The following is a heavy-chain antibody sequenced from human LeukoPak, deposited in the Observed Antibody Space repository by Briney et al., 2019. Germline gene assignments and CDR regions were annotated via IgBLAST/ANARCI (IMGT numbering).Heavy chain of an antibody. V-gene: IGHV4-59*08. CDR3: ARHGITMIVVGDTFHTSDKNDAFDI. J-gene: IGHJ3*02. CDR1: GGSISSYY. CDR2: IYYSGST. Sequence: SETLSLTCTVSGGSISSYYWSWIRQPPGKGLEWIGYIYYSGSTNYNPSLKSRVTISVDTSKNQFSLKLSSVTAADTAVYYCARHGITMIVVGDTFHTSDKNDAFDIWGQGTMVTVSS. D-gene: IGHD3-22*01.